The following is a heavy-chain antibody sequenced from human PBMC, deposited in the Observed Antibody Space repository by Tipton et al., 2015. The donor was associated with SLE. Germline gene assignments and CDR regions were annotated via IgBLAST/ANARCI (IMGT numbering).Heavy chain of an antibody. CDR2: IYTSGST. J-gene: IGHJ4*02. D-gene: IGHD3-3*01. CDR3: ARVKSIFGVVIIDY. CDR1: GGSISSGSCY. V-gene: IGHV4-61*09. Sequence: TLSLTCTVSGGSISSGSCYWSWIRQPAGKGLEWIGHIYTSGSTNYNPSLKSRVTISVDTSKNQFSLKLSSVTAADTAVYYCARVKSIFGVVIIDYWGQGTLVTVSS.